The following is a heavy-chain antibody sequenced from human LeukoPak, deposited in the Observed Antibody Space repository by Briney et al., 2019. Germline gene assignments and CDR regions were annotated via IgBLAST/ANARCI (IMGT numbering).Heavy chain of an antibody. V-gene: IGHV4-61*08. Sequence: KASETLSLTCTVSGGSISSGDYYWSWIRQPPGKGLGWIGYIFYSGSTNYNPSLKSRVTISVDTSKNQFSLKLSSVTAADTAVYYCARGLLNLRYFDWLPAEFDYWGQGTLVTVSS. CDR3: ARGLLNLRYFDWLPAEFDY. J-gene: IGHJ4*02. CDR2: IFYSGST. D-gene: IGHD3-9*01. CDR1: GGSISSGDYY.